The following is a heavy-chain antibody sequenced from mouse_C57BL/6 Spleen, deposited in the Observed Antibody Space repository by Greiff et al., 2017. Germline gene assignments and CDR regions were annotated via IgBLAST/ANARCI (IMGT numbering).Heavy chain of an antibody. Sequence: QVQLQQPGAELVKPGASVKMSCKASGYTFTSYWITWVKQRPGQGLEWIGDIYPGSGSTNYNEKFKSKATLTVDTSSSTAYMQLSSLTSEDSAVYYGARSHYGSSYGFSDWGHVALVTVS. CDR1: GYTFTSYW. V-gene: IGHV1-55*01. D-gene: IGHD1-1*01. CDR3: ARSHYGSSYGFSD. J-gene: IGHJ3*01. CDR2: IYPGSGST.